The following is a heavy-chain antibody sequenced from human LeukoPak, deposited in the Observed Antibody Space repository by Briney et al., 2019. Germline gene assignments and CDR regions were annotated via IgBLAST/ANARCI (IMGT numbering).Heavy chain of an antibody. J-gene: IGHJ3*02. CDR1: GGSFSGYY. V-gene: IGHV4-34*01. Sequence: PSETLSLTCAVYGGSFSGYYWSWIRQPPGKGPEWIGEINHSGSTNYNPSLKSRATISVDTSKNQFSLKLSSVTAADTAVYYCARGGYCSGGSCYSDGAFDIWGQGTMVTVSS. CDR2: INHSGST. CDR3: ARGGYCSGGSCYSDGAFDI. D-gene: IGHD2-15*01.